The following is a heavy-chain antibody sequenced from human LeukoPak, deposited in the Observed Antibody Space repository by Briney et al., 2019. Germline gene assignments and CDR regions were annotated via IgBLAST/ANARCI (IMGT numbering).Heavy chain of an antibody. V-gene: IGHV4-39*01. Sequence: SETLSLTCTVSGGSISSSNHYWGWCRQPPGKGLEWIGSIYYGGSTYYNPSLKSRLTMSVDTSKNQFSLKLSSMTAADTAVYYCARQVAYSNYFQFDYWGQGSLVTVSS. CDR1: GGSISSSNHY. D-gene: IGHD4-11*01. CDR3: ARQVAYSNYFQFDY. J-gene: IGHJ4*02. CDR2: IYYGGST.